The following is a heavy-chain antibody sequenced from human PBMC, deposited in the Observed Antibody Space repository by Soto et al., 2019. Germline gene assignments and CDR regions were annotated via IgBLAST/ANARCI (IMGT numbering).Heavy chain of an antibody. V-gene: IGHV1-46*01. CDR2: INPSGGST. CDR3: AIFAIDHGDGPGGAFDI. J-gene: IGHJ3*02. CDR1: GYTFTSYY. Sequence: ASVKVSCKASGYTFTSYYMHWVRQAPGQGLEWMGIINPSGGSTSYAQKFQGRVTMTRDTSTSTVYMELSSLRSEDTAVYYCAIFAIDHGDGPGGAFDIWGQGTMVTV. D-gene: IGHD4-17*01.